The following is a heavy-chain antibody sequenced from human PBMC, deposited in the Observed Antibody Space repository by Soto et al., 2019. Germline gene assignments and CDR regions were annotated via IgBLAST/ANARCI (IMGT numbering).Heavy chain of an antibody. J-gene: IGHJ5*02. V-gene: IGHV4-30-4*01. Sequence: SETLSLTCTVSGGSISSGDYYWSWIRQPPGKGLEWIGYIYYSGSTYYNPSLKSRVTISVDTSKNQFSLKLSSVTAADTAVYYCAREDPGLNWFDPWGQGTLVTVSS. CDR3: AREDPGLNWFDP. CDR2: IYYSGST. D-gene: IGHD3-16*01. CDR1: GGSISSGDYY.